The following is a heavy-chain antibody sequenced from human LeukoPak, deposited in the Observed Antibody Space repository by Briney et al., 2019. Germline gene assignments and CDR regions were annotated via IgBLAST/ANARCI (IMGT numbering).Heavy chain of an antibody. J-gene: IGHJ4*02. CDR1: GFTFDDYA. CDR2: ISWNSGSI. Sequence: PGGSLRLSCAASGFTFDDYAMHWVRQAPGKGLEWVSGISWNSGSIGYADSVKGRFTISRDNAKNSLYLQMNSLRAEDTALYYCAKDIGRFGETLYYFDYWGQGTLVTVSS. D-gene: IGHD3-10*01. CDR3: AKDIGRFGETLYYFDY. V-gene: IGHV3-9*01.